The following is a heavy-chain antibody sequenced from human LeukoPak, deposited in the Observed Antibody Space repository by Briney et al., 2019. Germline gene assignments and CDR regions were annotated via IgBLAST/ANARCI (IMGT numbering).Heavy chain of an antibody. CDR2: INANSGGT. J-gene: IGHJ4*02. CDR3: ARAQSDSSSWCLDY. D-gene: IGHD6-13*01. CDR1: GYTFTGYY. Sequence: ASVKVSCKASGYTFTGYYIHWVRQAPGQGLEWMGWINANSGGTKYAQKFQGRVTMTRDMSISTAYMELSRLGSDDTAVYYCARAQSDSSSWCLDYWGQGTLVTVSS. V-gene: IGHV1-2*02.